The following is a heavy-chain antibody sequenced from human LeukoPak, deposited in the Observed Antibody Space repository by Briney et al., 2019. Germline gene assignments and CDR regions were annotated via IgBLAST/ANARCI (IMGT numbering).Heavy chain of an antibody. CDR1: GFTFTRYY. CDR3: ARGAVWFGESNWGNDY. V-gene: IGHV1-46*01. D-gene: IGHD3-10*01. CDR2: INPSGGST. Sequence: GASVKVSCKASGFTFTRYYMYWVRQAPGQGLEWMGIINPSGGSTNYAQKFQGRVTMTRDTSTNTVYMELSSLRSEDTAVYYCARGAVWFGESNWGNDYWGQGTLVTVSS. J-gene: IGHJ4*02.